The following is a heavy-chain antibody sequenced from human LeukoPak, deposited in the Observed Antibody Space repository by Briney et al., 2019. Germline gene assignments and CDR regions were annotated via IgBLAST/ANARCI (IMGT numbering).Heavy chain of an antibody. CDR2: IKQDGSEK. CDR1: GFTFSSDW. J-gene: IGHJ4*02. CDR3: SRVGPYGWGSEGFDY. V-gene: IGHV3-7*01. D-gene: IGHD3-10*01. Sequence: PGGSLRLSCAASGFTFSSDWMSWVRQAPGKGLGWVANIKQDGSEKYYVDSVKGRFTISRDNAKNSRYLQMNSLRAEDTSVYYCSRVGPYGWGSEGFDYWGQGTLVSVSS.